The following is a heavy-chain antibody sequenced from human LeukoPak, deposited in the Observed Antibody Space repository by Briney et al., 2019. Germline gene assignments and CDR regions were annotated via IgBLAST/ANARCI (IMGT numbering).Heavy chain of an antibody. CDR3: ARGYSGYDSPLDY. Sequence: GGSLRLSCAASGFTFSSYAMHWVRQAPGKGLEWVAVISYDGSNKYYADSVKGRFTISRDNSKNTLYLQMNSLRAEDTAVYYCARGYSGYDSPLDYWGQGTLVTVSS. J-gene: IGHJ4*02. V-gene: IGHV3-30*04. D-gene: IGHD5-12*01. CDR1: GFTFSSYA. CDR2: ISYDGSNK.